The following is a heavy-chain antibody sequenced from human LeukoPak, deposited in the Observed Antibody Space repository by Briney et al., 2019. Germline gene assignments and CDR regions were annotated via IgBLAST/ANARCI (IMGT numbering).Heavy chain of an antibody. D-gene: IGHD3-22*01. CDR3: ARPYYYYDSSGYCFDY. Sequence: ASVKVSCKASGYTFTSYDISWVRQAPGQGLEWMGWISAYNGNTNYAQKLQGRVTMTTDTSTSTAYMELRSLRSDDTAVYYCARPYYYYDSSGYCFDYWGQGTLVTVSS. CDR1: GYTFTSYD. CDR2: ISAYNGNT. V-gene: IGHV1-18*01. J-gene: IGHJ4*02.